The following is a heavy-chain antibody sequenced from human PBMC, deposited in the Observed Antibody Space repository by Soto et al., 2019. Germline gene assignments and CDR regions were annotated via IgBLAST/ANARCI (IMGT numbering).Heavy chain of an antibody. CDR1: GGSISSSSYY. CDR3: ARRGPKTELARSYFDY. V-gene: IGHV4-39*01. Sequence: QLQLQESGPGLVKPSETLSLTCTVSGGSISSSSYYWGWIRQPPGKGLEWIGSIYYSGSTYYNPSLKSRVTISVDTSKNQFSLKLSSVTAADTAVYYCARRGPKTELARSYFDYWGQGTLVTVSS. CDR2: IYYSGST. J-gene: IGHJ4*02. D-gene: IGHD1-26*01.